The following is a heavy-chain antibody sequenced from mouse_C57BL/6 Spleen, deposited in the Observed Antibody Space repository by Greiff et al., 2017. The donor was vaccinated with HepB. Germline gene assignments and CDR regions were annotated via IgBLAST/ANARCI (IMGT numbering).Heavy chain of an antibody. CDR1: GFTFSDYG. D-gene: IGHD1-1*01. Sequence: EVKVVESGGGLVKPGGSLKLSCAASGFTFSDYGMHWVRQAPEKGLEWVAYISSGSSTIYYADTVKGRFTISRDNAKNTLFLQMTSLRSEDTAMYYCARKAGSSSYYAMDYWGQGTSVTVSS. J-gene: IGHJ4*01. V-gene: IGHV5-17*01. CDR3: ARKAGSSSYYAMDY. CDR2: ISSGSSTI.